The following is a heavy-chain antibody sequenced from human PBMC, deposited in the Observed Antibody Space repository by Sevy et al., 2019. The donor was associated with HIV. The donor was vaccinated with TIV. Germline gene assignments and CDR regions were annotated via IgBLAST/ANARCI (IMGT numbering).Heavy chain of an antibody. Sequence: GGSLRLSCAASGFTFNSYSMNWVRQAPGKGLEWVSYISSSSSTIYYADSVKGRFTISRDNAKNSLYLQMNSLRAEDTAVYYCARDRSAAADPFDYWGQGTLVTVSS. CDR2: ISSSSSTI. D-gene: IGHD6-13*01. J-gene: IGHJ4*02. V-gene: IGHV3-48*01. CDR3: ARDRSAAADPFDY. CDR1: GFTFNSYS.